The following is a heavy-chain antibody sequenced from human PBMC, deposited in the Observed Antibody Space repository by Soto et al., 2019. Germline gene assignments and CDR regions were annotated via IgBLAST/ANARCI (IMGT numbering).Heavy chain of an antibody. CDR3: ARTFEYHLAPGIDP. CDR1: GYSISRSNW. J-gene: IGHJ5*02. D-gene: IGHD2-2*01. V-gene: IGHV4-28*01. Sequence: SETLSLTCAVSGYSISRSNWWGWIRQPPGKGLEWIGYIYYSGSTYYNPSLKSRVTISVDMSKNQFSLKLSSVTAVDTAVYYCARTFEYHLAPGIDPWGQGTLVTVSS. CDR2: IYYSGST.